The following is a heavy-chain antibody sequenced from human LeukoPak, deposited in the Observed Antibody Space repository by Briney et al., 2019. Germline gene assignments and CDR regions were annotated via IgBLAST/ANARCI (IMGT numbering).Heavy chain of an antibody. CDR2: ISYDGSNK. CDR1: GFTFSSYA. D-gene: IGHD3-10*01. V-gene: IGHV3-30-3*01. J-gene: IGHJ4*02. CDR3: AREGGRRGSGSYYNVGGY. Sequence: GRSLRLSCAASGFTFSSYAMHWVRQAPGKGLEWVAVISYDGSNKYYADSVKGRFTISRDNSKNTLYLQMNSLRAEDTAVYYCAREGGRRGSGSYYNVGGYWGQGTLVTVSS.